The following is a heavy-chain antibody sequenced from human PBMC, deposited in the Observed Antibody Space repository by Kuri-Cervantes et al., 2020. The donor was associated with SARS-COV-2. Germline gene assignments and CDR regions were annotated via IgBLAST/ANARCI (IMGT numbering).Heavy chain of an antibody. D-gene: IGHD3-3*01. V-gene: IGHV4-59*08. CDR1: GGSISGYY. Sequence: SETLSLTCIVSGGSISGYYWSWMRQPPGKGLEWIGNIHYSGSTNYNTSLDSRVTISVDTSKNQFSLKLSSVTAADTAVYYCARQMMSSITIFGVVITRNWFDPWGQGTLVTVSS. J-gene: IGHJ5*02. CDR2: IHYSGST. CDR3: ARQMMSSITIFGVVITRNWFDP.